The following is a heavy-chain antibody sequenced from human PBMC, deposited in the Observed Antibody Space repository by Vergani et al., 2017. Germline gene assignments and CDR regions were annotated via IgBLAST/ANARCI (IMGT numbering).Heavy chain of an antibody. J-gene: IGHJ4*02. Sequence: QVQLQESGPGLVKPSETLSLTCTVSGGSVSSGSYYWSWIRQPAGKGLEWIGYIYYSGSTNYNPSLKSRVTISVDTSKNQFSLKLSSVTAADTAVYYCARGKEDDCSSTSCYLYYFDYWGQGTLVTVSS. CDR1: GGSVSSGSYY. V-gene: IGHV4-61*10. CDR3: ARGKEDDCSSTSCYLYYFDY. D-gene: IGHD2-2*01. CDR2: IYYSGST.